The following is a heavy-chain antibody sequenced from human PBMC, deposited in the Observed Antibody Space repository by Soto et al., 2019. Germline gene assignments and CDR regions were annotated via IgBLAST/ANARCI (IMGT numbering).Heavy chain of an antibody. D-gene: IGHD2-15*01. J-gene: IGHJ6*02. V-gene: IGHV3-11*01. CDR1: GFTFSDYY. CDR3: ARDNVVVVAATRGRYYGMDV. CDR2: ISSSGSTI. Sequence: PGGSLRLYCAASGFTFSDYYMSWIRQAPGKGLEWVSYISSSGSTIYYADSVKGRFTISRDNAKNSLYLQMNSLRAEDTAVYYCARDNVVVVAATRGRYYGMDVWGQGTTVTVSS.